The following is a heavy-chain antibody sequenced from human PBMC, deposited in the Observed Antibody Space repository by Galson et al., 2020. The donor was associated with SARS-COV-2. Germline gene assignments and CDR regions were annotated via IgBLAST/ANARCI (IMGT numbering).Heavy chain of an antibody. CDR2: INSDGSST. V-gene: IGHV3-74*01. CDR1: GFTFSSYW. CDR3: ARDRDADYGDYAGAEHAFDI. J-gene: IGHJ3*02. Sequence: GESLKISCAASGFTFSSYWMHWVRQAPGKGLVWVSRINSDGSSTSYADSVKGRFTISRDNAKNTLYLQMNSLRAEDTAVYYCARDRDADYGDYAGAEHAFDIWGQGTMVTVSS. D-gene: IGHD4-17*01.